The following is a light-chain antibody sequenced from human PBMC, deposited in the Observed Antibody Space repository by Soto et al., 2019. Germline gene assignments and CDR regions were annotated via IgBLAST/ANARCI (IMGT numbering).Light chain of an antibody. V-gene: IGKV1-12*01. CDR1: QDIGHL. CDR3: QQADSFPLT. CDR2: FGS. Sequence: DIQMTQSPSSVSASVGDRVTLTCRASQDIGHLLAWYQQKPGKAPKLLIYFGSNLQTGVPSRFSGSGSGTDFTLTISSLQPEDLAPYYCQQADSFPLTLGRGTRVEIK. J-gene: IGKJ4*01.